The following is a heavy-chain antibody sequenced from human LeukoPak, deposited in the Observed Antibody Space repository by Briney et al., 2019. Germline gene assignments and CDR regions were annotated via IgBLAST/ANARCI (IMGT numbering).Heavy chain of an antibody. J-gene: IGHJ4*02. CDR3: ARHRGYSGYDFSY. V-gene: IGHV4-39*01. CDR2: IYHSGST. D-gene: IGHD5-12*01. CDR1: GDSISSSSYY. Sequence: PSETLSLTCTVSGDSISSSSYYWGWIRQPPGKGLEWIGSIYHSGSTYYNPSLKSRVTISVDTSKNQFSLKLSSVTAADTAVYYCARHRGYSGYDFSYWGQGTLVTVSS.